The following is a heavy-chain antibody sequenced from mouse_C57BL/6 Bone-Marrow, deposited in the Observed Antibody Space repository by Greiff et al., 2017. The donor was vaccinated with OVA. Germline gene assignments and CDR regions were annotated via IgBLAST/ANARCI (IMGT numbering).Heavy chain of an antibody. V-gene: IGHV5-6*01. D-gene: IGHD1-1*01. Sequence: EVMLVESGGDLVKPGGSLKLSCAASGFTFSSYGMSWVRQTPDKRLEWVATISSGGSYTYYPDSVKGRFTISRDNAKNTLYLQMSSLKSEDTAMYYCARQGSTAWFAYWGQGTLVTVSA. J-gene: IGHJ3*01. CDR2: ISSGGSYT. CDR3: ARQGSTAWFAY. CDR1: GFTFSSYG.